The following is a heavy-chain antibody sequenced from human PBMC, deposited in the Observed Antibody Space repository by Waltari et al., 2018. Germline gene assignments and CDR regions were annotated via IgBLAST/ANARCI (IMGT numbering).Heavy chain of an antibody. Sequence: QLQLQESGPGLVKPSETLSLTCTVSGGSISDSNYYWGWIRQPPGKGLEWIGSIYYRGDTYHNSSLKSRVTISIDTSKNQFSLRLRSVIAADTAVYYCVRDERQLGPFDSWGQGALVTVSS. V-gene: IGHV4-39*07. CDR2: IYYRGDT. CDR1: GGSISDSNYY. CDR3: VRDERQLGPFDS. D-gene: IGHD6-6*01. J-gene: IGHJ4*02.